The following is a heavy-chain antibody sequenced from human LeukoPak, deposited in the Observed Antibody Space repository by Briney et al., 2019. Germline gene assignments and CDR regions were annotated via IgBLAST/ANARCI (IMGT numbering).Heavy chain of an antibody. V-gene: IGHV1-2*02. CDR2: IKPNSGGT. CDR3: AREYSSSFLYYYYYYMDV. CDR1: GYTFTDYY. Sequence: ASVKVSCKASGYTFTDYYMHWVRQAPGQGLEWMGWIKPNSGGTNYAQKFQGRVTMTRDTSISTAYMELSRLRSDDTAVYYCAREYSSSFLYYYYYYMDVWGKGTTVTVSS. D-gene: IGHD6-6*01. J-gene: IGHJ6*03.